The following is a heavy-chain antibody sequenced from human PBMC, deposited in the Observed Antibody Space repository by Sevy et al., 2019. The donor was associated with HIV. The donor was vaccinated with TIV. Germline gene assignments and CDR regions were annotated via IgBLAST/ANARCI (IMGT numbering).Heavy chain of an antibody. Sequence: GGSLRLSCTASGFTFGDYAMSWFRQAPGKGLEWVGFIRSKAYGGTTEYATSVKGRFTISKDDSNNIAYLQMNSLKTEDTAMYYCTRDTHLTWWELLRGAQWGQGTLVTVSS. CDR3: TRDTHLTWWELLRGAQ. D-gene: IGHD1-26*01. CDR2: IRSKAYGGTT. V-gene: IGHV3-49*03. CDR1: GFTFGDYA. J-gene: IGHJ4*02.